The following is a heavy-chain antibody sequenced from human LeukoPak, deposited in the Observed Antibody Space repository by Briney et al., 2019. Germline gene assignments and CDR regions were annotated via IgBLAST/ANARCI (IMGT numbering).Heavy chain of an antibody. CDR3: ARDLRSDPIAAAGH. CDR1: DYTFTSYG. J-gene: IGHJ4*02. Sequence: ASVKVSCKASDYTFTSYGTTWVRQAPGQGLEWMGWISAYNGNANYARKLLGRVSMTTDTSTGTAYMELRSLRSDDTAVYYCARDLRSDPIAAAGHWGQGTLVTVSS. D-gene: IGHD6-13*01. CDR2: ISAYNGNA. V-gene: IGHV1-18*01.